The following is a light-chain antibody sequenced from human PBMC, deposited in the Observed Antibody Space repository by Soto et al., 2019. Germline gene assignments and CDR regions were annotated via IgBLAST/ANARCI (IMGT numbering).Light chain of an antibody. CDR1: SSDVGGYNY. J-gene: IGLJ2*01. CDR3: SSYAGSNNLV. Sequence: QSALTQPPSASGSPGQSVTISCTGTSSDVGGYNYVSWYQQHPGKAPKLMIYEVSKRPSGVPDRFSGSKSGNTASLTVSGLQAEEEADYCCSSYAGSNNLVFGGGTQLTVL. V-gene: IGLV2-8*01. CDR2: EVS.